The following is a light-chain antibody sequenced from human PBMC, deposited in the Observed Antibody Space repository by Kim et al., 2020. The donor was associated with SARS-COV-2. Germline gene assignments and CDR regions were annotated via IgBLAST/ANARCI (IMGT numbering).Light chain of an antibody. CDR3: QQYGGSPQS. V-gene: IGKV3-20*01. Sequence: LSPGERATRACRASQSVSSRHLAWYQQKRGQPPRLLIYAASSRATGIPDRFSGSGSGTDFTLTINRLEPEDFAVYHCQQYGGSPQSFGQGTKLEI. J-gene: IGKJ2*01. CDR2: AAS. CDR1: QSVSSRH.